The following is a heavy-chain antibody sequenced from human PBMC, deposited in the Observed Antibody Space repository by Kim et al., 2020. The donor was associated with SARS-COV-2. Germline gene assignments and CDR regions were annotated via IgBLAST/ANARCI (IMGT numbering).Heavy chain of an antibody. CDR1: GYSFTSYW. Sequence: GESLKISCKGSGYSFTSYWISWVRQMPGKGLEWMGRIDPSDSYTNYSPSFQGHVTISADKSISTAYLQWSSLKASDTAMYYCARQADETALGYYFDYWGQGTLVTVSS. D-gene: IGHD2-15*01. CDR3: ARQADETALGYYFDY. CDR2: IDPSDSYT. J-gene: IGHJ4*02. V-gene: IGHV5-10-1*01.